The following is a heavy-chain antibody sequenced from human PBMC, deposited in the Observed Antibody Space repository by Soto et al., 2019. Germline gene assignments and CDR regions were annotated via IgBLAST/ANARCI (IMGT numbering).Heavy chain of an antibody. V-gene: IGHV1-2*02. Sequence: VASVKVSCKASGYTFTGYYMHWVRQAPGQGLEWMGWINPNSGGTNYAQKFQGRVTMTRDTSISTAYMELSRLRSDDTAVYYCARESRSSWYWFDPWGQGTLVTVSS. CDR1: GYTFTGYY. D-gene: IGHD6-13*01. CDR2: INPNSGGT. J-gene: IGHJ5*02. CDR3: ARESRSSWYWFDP.